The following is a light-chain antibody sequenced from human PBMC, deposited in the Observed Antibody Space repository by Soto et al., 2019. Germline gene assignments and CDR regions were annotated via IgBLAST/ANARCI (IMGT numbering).Light chain of an antibody. J-gene: IGLJ2*01. V-gene: IGLV2-14*03. CDR1: SSDVGGYNF. Sequence: QSALTQPASVSGSPGQSITISCTGTSSDVGGYNFVSWYQHHPAKAPKLMIYDVSNRPSGVSNRFSGSKSGNTASLTISGLQAEDDAHYYCSSFTSSDTLVVFGAGTQLTVL. CDR2: DVS. CDR3: SSFTSSDTLVV.